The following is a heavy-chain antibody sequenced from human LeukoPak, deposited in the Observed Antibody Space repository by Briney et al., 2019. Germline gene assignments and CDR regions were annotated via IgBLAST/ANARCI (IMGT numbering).Heavy chain of an antibody. CDR3: ARTLRGYSYGGAFDY. J-gene: IGHJ4*02. D-gene: IGHD5-18*01. V-gene: IGHV4-34*01. Sequence: SETLSLTCAVYGASFSGYYWSWIRQPPGKGLEWIGEINHSGSTNYNPSLKSRVTISVDTSKNQFSLKLSSVTAADTAVYYCARTLRGYSYGGAFDYWGQGTLVTVSS. CDR1: GASFSGYY. CDR2: INHSGST.